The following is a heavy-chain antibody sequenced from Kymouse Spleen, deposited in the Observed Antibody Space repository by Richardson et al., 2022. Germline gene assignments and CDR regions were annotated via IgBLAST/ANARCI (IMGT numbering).Heavy chain of an antibody. Sequence: EVQLVESGGGLVQPGGSLRLSCAASGFTFSSYAMSWVRQAPGKGLEWVSAISGSGGSTYYADSVKGRFTISRDNSKNTLYLQMNSLRAEDTAVYYCAKGGIAARPDYYYYGMDVWGQGTTVTVSS. CDR2: ISGSGGST. CDR3: AKGGIAARPDYYYYGMDV. CDR1: GFTFSSYA. V-gene: IGHV3-23*04. J-gene: IGHJ6*02. D-gene: IGHD6-6*01.